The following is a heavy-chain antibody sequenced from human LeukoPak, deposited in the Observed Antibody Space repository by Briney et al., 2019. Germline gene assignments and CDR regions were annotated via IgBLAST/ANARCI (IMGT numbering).Heavy chain of an antibody. V-gene: IGHV3-53*01. CDR3: AKVEYGSGCVDY. J-gene: IGHJ4*02. CDR1: GFTVSSNY. D-gene: IGHD3-10*01. CDR2: IYSGGST. Sequence: GGSLRLSCAASGFTVSSNYMSWVRQAPGKGLEWVSVIYSGGSTYYADSVKGRFTISRDNSKNTLYLQMNSLGAEDTAVYYCAKVEYGSGCVDYWGQGTLVTVSS.